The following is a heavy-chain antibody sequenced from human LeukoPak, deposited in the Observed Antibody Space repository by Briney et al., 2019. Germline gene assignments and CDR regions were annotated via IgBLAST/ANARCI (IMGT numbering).Heavy chain of an antibody. CDR3: ARAGPYYYDSSGCDY. CDR2: ISAYNGNT. CDR1: GYTFTSYG. Sequence: ASVKVSCKASGYTFTSYGISWVRQALGQGLEWMGWISAYNGNTNYAQKLQGRVTMTTDTSTSTAYMELRSLRSDDTAVYYCARAGPYYYDSSGCDYWGQGTLVTVSS. J-gene: IGHJ4*02. D-gene: IGHD3-22*01. V-gene: IGHV1-18*01.